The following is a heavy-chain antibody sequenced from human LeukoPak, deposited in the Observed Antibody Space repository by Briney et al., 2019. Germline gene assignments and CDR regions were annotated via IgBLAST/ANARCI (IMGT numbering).Heavy chain of an antibody. CDR2: IIPIFRTA. CDR3: ARSAGGVTISGVIPQFDYYYYYYMDV. CDR1: GGTFSTYA. J-gene: IGHJ6*03. Sequence: ASVKVSCKASGGTFSTYAISWVRQAPGQGLEWMGGIIPIFRTANYAQKFQGRVTITADESTSTAYMELRSLRSEDTAVYYCARSAGGVTISGVIPQFDYYYYYYMDVWGKGTTVTVSS. D-gene: IGHD3-3*01. V-gene: IGHV1-69*13.